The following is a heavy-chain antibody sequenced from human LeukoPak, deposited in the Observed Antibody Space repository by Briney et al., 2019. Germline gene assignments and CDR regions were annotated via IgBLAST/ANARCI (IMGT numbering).Heavy chain of an antibody. CDR3: AKDLTPSDYYYYYGMDV. J-gene: IGHJ6*02. Sequence: GRSLRLSCAASGFTFDDYAMHRVRQAPGKGLEWVSGISGNSGSIGYADSVKGRFTMSRDNAKNSLYLQMNGLRAEDTALYYCAKDLTPSDYYYYYGMDVWGQGTTVTVSS. D-gene: IGHD2-21*02. CDR1: GFTFDDYA. CDR2: ISGNSGSI. V-gene: IGHV3-9*01.